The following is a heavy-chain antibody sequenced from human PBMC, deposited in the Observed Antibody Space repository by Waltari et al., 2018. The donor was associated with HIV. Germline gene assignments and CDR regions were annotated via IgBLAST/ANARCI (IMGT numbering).Heavy chain of an antibody. CDR1: GFTFSSYA. CDR2: ITGSGDST. CDR3: VKHQSKGDYYDTFPPY. J-gene: IGHJ4*02. V-gene: IGHV3-23*01. D-gene: IGHD3-22*01. Sequence: EVQLLESGGGLVQPGGSLRLSCAASGFTFSSYAMTWVRQAPGKGLEWVSSITGSGDSTSYADSVKGRFTISRDNSKNTLYLQMNSLRAEDTAIFYCVKHQSKGDYYDTFPPYWGQGTQVTVSS.